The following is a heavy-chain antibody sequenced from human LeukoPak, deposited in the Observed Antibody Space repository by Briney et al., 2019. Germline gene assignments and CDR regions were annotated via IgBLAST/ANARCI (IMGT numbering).Heavy chain of an antibody. D-gene: IGHD6-13*01. J-gene: IGHJ4*02. CDR2: IYYSGTT. V-gene: IGHV4-59*01. CDR1: GGSISSYY. CDR3: ARGVYIAAAQYGY. Sequence: KSSETLSLTCTVSGGSISSYYWSWIRQFPGKGLEWIGYIYYSGTTNYNPSLKSRVTISVDTSKNQFSLKLSSVTAADTAVYYCARGVYIAAAQYGYWGQGTLVTVSS.